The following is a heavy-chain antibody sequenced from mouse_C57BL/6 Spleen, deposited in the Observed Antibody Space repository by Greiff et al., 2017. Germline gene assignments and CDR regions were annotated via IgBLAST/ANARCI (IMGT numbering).Heavy chain of an antibody. V-gene: IGHV5-9-1*02. CDR1: GFTFSSYA. J-gene: IGHJ4*01. CDR2: ISSGGDYI. Sequence: EVKLMESGEGLVKPGGSLKLSCAASGFTFSSYAMSWVRQTPEKRLEWVADISSGGDYIYYADTVKGRVNIARDNARNNLYLQMSSLKSEGTAIYDCTREDYDGDYYAMGYWGQGTSVTVSS. D-gene: IGHD2-4*01. CDR3: TREDYDGDYYAMGY.